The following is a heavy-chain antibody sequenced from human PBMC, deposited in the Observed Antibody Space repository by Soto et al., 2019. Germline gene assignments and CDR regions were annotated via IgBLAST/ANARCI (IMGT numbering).Heavy chain of an antibody. J-gene: IGHJ6*02. V-gene: IGHV1-3*04. CDR1: GYAFSSYA. CDR3: ARGGRFLEWFLGSDYYGMDV. CDR2: INIGSGNT. Sequence: GASVKVSCKASGYAFSSYAMHWVRQAPGQGLEWMGWINIGSGNTEYSQNFQDRITITRDTSASTAYMELSRLRSDDTAVYYCARGGRFLEWFLGSDYYGMDVWGQGTTVTVSS. D-gene: IGHD3-3*01.